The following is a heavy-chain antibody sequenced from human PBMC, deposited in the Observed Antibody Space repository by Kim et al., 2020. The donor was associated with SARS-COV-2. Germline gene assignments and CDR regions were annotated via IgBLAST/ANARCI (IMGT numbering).Heavy chain of an antibody. CDR3: AGPATGTTDGMDV. CDR2: ISYDGSNK. CDR1: GFTFSSYG. D-gene: IGHD4-17*01. J-gene: IGHJ6*02. Sequence: GGSLRLSCAASGFTFSSYGMHWVRQAPGKGLEWVAVISYDGSNKYYADTVKGRFTISRDNSTNTLYLQLNSLRAEDTAVYYCAGPATGTTDGMDVWGQGTTFTVS. V-gene: IGHV3-33*05.